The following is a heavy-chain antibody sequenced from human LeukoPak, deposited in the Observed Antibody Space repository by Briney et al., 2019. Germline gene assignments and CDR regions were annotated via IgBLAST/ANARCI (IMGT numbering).Heavy chain of an antibody. J-gene: IGHJ4*02. Sequence: GGSPRLSCAGSGFTFSSYSMNWVRQAPGKGLEWVSSISGDSRYMYYADSVKGRFTISRDNAKNSLYLQMNSLRAEDTAVYYCARSYDFWSGYYLGYWGQGTLVTVSS. D-gene: IGHD3-3*01. CDR3: ARSYDFWSGYYLGY. CDR2: ISGDSRYM. V-gene: IGHV3-21*04. CDR1: GFTFSSYS.